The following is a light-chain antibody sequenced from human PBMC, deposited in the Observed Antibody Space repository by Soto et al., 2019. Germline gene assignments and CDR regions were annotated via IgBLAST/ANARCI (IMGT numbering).Light chain of an antibody. Sequence: DIQMTQSPSTLSGSVGDRVTITCRASQGIDSSFAWYQQKPGKAPKLLIYAASSLQSGVPSRFSGSGSGTEFTLTISSLQPDDFATYFCQQYDSYWTFGQGTKVDIK. J-gene: IGKJ1*01. CDR2: AAS. CDR1: QGIDSS. V-gene: IGKV1-5*01. CDR3: QQYDSYWT.